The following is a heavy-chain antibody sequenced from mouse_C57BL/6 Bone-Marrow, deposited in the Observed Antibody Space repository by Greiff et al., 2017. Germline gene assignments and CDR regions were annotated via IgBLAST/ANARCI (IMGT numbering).Heavy chain of an antibody. Sequence: VQLQQSDAELVKPGASVKISCKVSGYTFTDHTIHWMKQRPEQGLEWIGYIYPRDGSTKYNEKFKGKDTLTADKSSSTAYMQLNSLTSEDSAVYFCAREEGWLLRAFDYWGQGTTLTVSS. D-gene: IGHD2-3*01. CDR1: GYTFTDHT. CDR2: IYPRDGST. CDR3: AREEGWLLRAFDY. J-gene: IGHJ2*01. V-gene: IGHV1-78*01.